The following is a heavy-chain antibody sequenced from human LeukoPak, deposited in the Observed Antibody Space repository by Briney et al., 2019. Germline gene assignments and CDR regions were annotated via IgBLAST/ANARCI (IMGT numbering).Heavy chain of an antibody. V-gene: IGHV3-23*01. Sequence: GGSLRLSCAASGFTFNRNAISWVRQAPGKGLEWVSAISGSGGSTYYADSVKGRFTISRDNSKNTLYLQMNSLRAEDTAVYYCAKGVAAAGTVKWGQGTLVTVSS. CDR1: GFTFNRNA. D-gene: IGHD6-13*01. CDR3: AKGVAAAGTVK. CDR2: ISGSGGST. J-gene: IGHJ4*02.